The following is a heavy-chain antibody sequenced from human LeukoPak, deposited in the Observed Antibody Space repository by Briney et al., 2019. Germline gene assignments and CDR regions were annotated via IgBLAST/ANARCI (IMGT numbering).Heavy chain of an antibody. V-gene: IGHV3-23*01. J-gene: IGHJ4*02. Sequence: GGSLRLSCAASGFSFSSHGMSWVRQAPGKGLEWVSGIIGGAGSTYYAGSVEGRFTISGDNSKNTLFLQMNSLRAEDTAVYYCAHGAMYQLDYWGQGTLVTVSS. CDR3: AHGAMYQLDY. D-gene: IGHD2-2*01. CDR2: IIGGAGST. CDR1: GFSFSSHG.